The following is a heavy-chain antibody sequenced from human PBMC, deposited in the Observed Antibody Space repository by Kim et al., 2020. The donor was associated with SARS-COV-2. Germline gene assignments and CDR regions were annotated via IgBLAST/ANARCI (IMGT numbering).Heavy chain of an antibody. V-gene: IGHV1-3*01. CDR2: INAGNGNT. D-gene: IGHD6-13*01. CDR3: ARDRQQHADFDY. J-gene: IGHJ4*02. CDR1: GYTFTSYA. Sequence: ASVKVSCKASGYTFTSYAMHWVRQAPGQRLEWMGWINAGNGNTKYSQKFQGRVTITRDTSASTAYMELSSLRSEDTAVYYCARDRQQHADFDYWGQGTLVTVSS.